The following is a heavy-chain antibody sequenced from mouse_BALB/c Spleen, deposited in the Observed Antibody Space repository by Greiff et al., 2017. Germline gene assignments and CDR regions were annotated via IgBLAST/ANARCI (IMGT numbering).Heavy chain of an antibody. J-gene: IGHJ4*01. V-gene: IGHV3-2*02. D-gene: IGHD2-14*01. CDR2: ISYSGST. Sequence: EVKLMESGPGLVKPSQSLSLTCTVTGYSITSDYAWNWIRQFPGNKLEWMGYISYSGSTSYNPSLKSRISITRDTSKNQFFLQLNSVTTEDTATYYCANSYRYYAMDYWGQGTSVTVSS. CDR3: ANSYRYYAMDY. CDR1: GYSITSDYA.